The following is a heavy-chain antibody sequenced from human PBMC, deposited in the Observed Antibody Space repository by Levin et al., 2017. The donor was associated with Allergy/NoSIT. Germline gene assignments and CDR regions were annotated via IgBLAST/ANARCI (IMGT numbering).Heavy chain of an antibody. J-gene: IGHJ4*02. Sequence: GESLKISCKGSGYTFTNYWIAWVRQMPGKGLEWMAMIYPDDSNTKYSPSFQGQVTISADKSISTAYLQWTSLKASDTAMYYCARQGDIVVTSAGHFDFWGQGTLVTVSS. D-gene: IGHD2-2*01. V-gene: IGHV5-51*01. CDR2: IYPDDSNT. CDR1: GYTFTNYW. CDR3: ARQGDIVVTSAGHFDF.